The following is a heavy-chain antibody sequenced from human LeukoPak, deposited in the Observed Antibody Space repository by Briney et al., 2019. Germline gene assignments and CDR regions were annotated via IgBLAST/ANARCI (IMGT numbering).Heavy chain of an antibody. V-gene: IGHV3-7*01. J-gene: IGHJ4*02. CDR2: INQVGSEK. CDR1: GFTFNGYW. CDR3: VRDWSSGADF. D-gene: IGHD6-19*01. Sequence: GGSLRLSCAGSGFTFNGYWMTWVRQAPGKGLEWVANINQVGSEKYYVESVKGRFTISRNNAKNSMFLQMNSLRAEDTALYYCVRDWSSGADFWGQGTLVTVSS.